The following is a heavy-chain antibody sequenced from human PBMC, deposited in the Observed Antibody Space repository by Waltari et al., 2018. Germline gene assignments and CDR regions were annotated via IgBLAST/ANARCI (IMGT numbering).Heavy chain of an antibody. J-gene: IGHJ6*03. CDR2: IDNSGSTM. CDR1: GFTFSSYE. V-gene: IGHV3-48*03. CDR3: ARPSTEYYYYYYYMDV. Sequence: EVQVVESGGGLVQPGGSLRLSCEASGFTFSSYEMQWVRQAPGRGLEWMSSIDNSGSTMYYAESVKGRFTISRDNAKSSLFLQMNSLRAEDTAVYYCARPSTEYYYYYYYMDVWGKGTTVTVS.